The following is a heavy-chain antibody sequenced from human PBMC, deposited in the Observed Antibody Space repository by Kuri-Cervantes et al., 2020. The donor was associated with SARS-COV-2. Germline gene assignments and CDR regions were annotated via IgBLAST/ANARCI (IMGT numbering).Heavy chain of an antibody. CDR2: IYYSGST. Sequence: SETLSLTCTVSGGSISSSSYYWGWIRQPPGKGLEWIGSIYYSGSTYYNPSLKSRVTISVDTSKNQFSLKLSSVTAADTAVYYCARGGDCSSTSCYISRLFDYWGQGTLVTVSS. V-gene: IGHV4-39*01. CDR1: GGSISSSSYY. D-gene: IGHD2-2*02. CDR3: ARGGDCSSTSCYISRLFDY. J-gene: IGHJ4*02.